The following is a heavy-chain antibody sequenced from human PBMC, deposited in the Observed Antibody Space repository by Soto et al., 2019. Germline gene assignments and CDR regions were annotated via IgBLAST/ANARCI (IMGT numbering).Heavy chain of an antibody. D-gene: IGHD1-1*01. J-gene: IGHJ4*02. CDR3: VKGGTYFDY. CDR1: GFTFNSYW. V-gene: IGHV3-74*01. Sequence: EVQLVESGGGLVQPGGSLRLSCAASGFTFNSYWMHWVRQAPGKGLVWVSRIDSDGSSTSYADSVKGRFTISRDNAKNTLDLQMNSLGADGTAVYYCVKGGTYFDYWGQGTLVTVSS. CDR2: IDSDGSST.